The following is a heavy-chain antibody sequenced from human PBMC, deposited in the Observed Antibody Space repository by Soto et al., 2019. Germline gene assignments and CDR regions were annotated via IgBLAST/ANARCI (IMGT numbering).Heavy chain of an antibody. D-gene: IGHD3-10*01. CDR3: ARGTMVRGVPYYYGMDV. CDR1: GGTFSSYA. J-gene: IGHJ6*02. V-gene: IGHV1-69*13. CDR2: IIPIFGTA. Sequence: SVKVSCKASGGTFSSYAISWVRQAPGQGLEWMGGIIPIFGTANYAQKFQGRVTITADESTSTAYMELSSLRSEDTAVYYCARGTMVRGVPYYYGMDVWGQGTTVTVSS.